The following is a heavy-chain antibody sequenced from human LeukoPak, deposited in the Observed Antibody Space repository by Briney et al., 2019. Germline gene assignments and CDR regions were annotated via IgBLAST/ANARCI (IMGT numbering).Heavy chain of an antibody. J-gene: IGHJ4*02. CDR2: INHSGST. V-gene: IGHV4-34*01. Sequence: PSETLSLTCAVYGGSFSGYYWSWIRQPPGKGLEWIGEINHSGSTNYNPSLKSRVTISVDTSKNQFSLKLSSVTAADTAVYYCARDSFAGTSAFLGYWGQGTLVTVSS. CDR3: ARDSFAGTSAFLGY. CDR1: GGSFSGYY. D-gene: IGHD6-13*01.